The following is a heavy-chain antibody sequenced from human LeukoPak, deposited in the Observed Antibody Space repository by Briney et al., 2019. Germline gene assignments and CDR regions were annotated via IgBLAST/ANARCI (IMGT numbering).Heavy chain of an antibody. V-gene: IGHV4-34*01. CDR3: ARVFGYSYGYRFDY. J-gene: IGHJ4*02. Sequence: PSETLSLTCAVYGGSFSGYYWSWIRQPPGKGLEWIGEINHSGSTNYNPSLKSRVTIPVDTSKNQFSLKLSSVTAADTAVYYCARVFGYSYGYRFDYWGQGTLVTVSS. D-gene: IGHD5-18*01. CDR2: INHSGST. CDR1: GGSFSGYY.